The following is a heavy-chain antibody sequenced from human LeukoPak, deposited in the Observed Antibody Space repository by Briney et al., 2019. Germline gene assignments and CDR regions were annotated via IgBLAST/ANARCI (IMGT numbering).Heavy chain of an antibody. Sequence: ASVRVSCKASGYTFTSYAMHWVRQAPGQRLEWMGWINAGNGNTKYSQKFQGRVTITRDTSASTAYMELSSLRSEDTAVYYCARGAPLGYCSSTSCHNRIVATIVFDYWGQGTLVTVSS. J-gene: IGHJ4*02. D-gene: IGHD2-2*01. V-gene: IGHV1-3*01. CDR3: ARGAPLGYCSSTSCHNRIVATIVFDY. CDR1: GYTFTSYA. CDR2: INAGNGNT.